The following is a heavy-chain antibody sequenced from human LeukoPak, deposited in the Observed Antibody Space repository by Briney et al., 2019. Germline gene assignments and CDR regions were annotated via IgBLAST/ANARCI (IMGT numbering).Heavy chain of an antibody. V-gene: IGHV4-59*01. CDR1: VGSISSYH. CDR3: ARDSGGDQYFDY. J-gene: IGHJ4*02. D-gene: IGHD2-21*02. CDR2: IYYSGST. Sequence: SETLSLTCTVSVGSISSYHWSWIRQPPGKGLEWIGYIYYSGSTNYNPSLKSRVTISVDTSKNQFSLKLSSVTAADTAVYYCARDSGGDQYFDYWGQGTLVTVSS.